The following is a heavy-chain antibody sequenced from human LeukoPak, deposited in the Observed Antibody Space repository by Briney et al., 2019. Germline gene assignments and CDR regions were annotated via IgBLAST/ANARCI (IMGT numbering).Heavy chain of an antibody. D-gene: IGHD3-9*01. CDR1: GGSISSYY. CDR3: ARAVGRYFDWLLGGSPSYYMDV. Sequence: PSETLSLTCTVSGGSISSYYWSWIRQPPGKGLEWIGYIYYSGSTNYNPSLKSRVTISVDTSKNQFSLKLSSVTAADTAVYYCARAVGRYFDWLLGGSPSYYMDVWGKGTTVTVSS. V-gene: IGHV4-59*01. J-gene: IGHJ6*03. CDR2: IYYSGST.